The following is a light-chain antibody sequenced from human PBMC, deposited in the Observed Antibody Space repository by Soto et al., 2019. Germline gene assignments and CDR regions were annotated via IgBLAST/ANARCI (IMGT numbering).Light chain of an antibody. CDR1: KLGDKN. CDR2: EDI. CDR3: QAWDSSTAAVV. V-gene: IGLV3-1*01. J-gene: IGLJ2*01. Sequence: SSELTQPPSVSVSPGQTARITCSGDKLGDKNVCWYQQKPGQSPVLIISEDIKRPSGIPERFSGSNSGNTATLTISGTQAMDEADYYCQAWDSSTAAVVFGGGTKLTVL.